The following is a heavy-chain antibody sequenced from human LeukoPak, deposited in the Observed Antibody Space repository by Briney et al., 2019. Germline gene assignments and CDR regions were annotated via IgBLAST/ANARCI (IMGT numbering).Heavy chain of an antibody. V-gene: IGHV1-46*01. CDR1: GYTFTSYY. D-gene: IGHD3-22*01. Sequence: ASVKVSCKASGYTFTSYYMHWVRQAPGQGLERMGIINPSGGSTSYAQKFQGRVSLTRDTSTSTVYMELSSMRSEDTAMYFCARTSGSGYMGDAFDIWGQGTMVTVSS. J-gene: IGHJ3*02. CDR2: INPSGGST. CDR3: ARTSGSGYMGDAFDI.